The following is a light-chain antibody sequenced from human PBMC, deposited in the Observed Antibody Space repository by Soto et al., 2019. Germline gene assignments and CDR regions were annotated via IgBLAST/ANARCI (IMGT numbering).Light chain of an antibody. Sequence: QSVLAQPSSVSGSPGQSITISCTGTSTDVGGYNYVSWYQHHPGKGPKLIIYEVSNRPSGVSDRFSGSKSGNKASLIISNLEAEDESDYYCGSYTSTDTPFVFGIGTKVTVL. CDR1: STDVGGYNY. CDR2: EVS. CDR3: GSYTSTDTPFV. J-gene: IGLJ1*01. V-gene: IGLV2-14*01.